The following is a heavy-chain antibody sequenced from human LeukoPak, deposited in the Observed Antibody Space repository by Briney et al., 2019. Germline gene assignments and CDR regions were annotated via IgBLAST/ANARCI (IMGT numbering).Heavy chain of an antibody. CDR2: ISSSGSTI. V-gene: IGHV3-48*03. CDR1: GFTFSSYE. J-gene: IGHJ4*02. D-gene: IGHD6-19*01. Sequence: PGGSLRLSCAASGFTFSSYEMNWVRQAPGKGLEWVSYISSSGSTIYYADPVKGRFTISRDNAKNSLYLQMNSLRAEDTAVYYCARSGYSSGWYNYFDYWGQGTLVTVSS. CDR3: ARSGYSSGWYNYFDY.